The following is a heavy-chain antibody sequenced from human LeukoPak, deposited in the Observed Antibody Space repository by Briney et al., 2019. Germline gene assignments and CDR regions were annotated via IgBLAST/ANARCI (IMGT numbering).Heavy chain of an antibody. CDR2: IRYDGSNK. V-gene: IGHV3-30*02. CDR3: AKFEGPYYYDSSEVY. CDR1: GFTFSSYE. Sequence: PGGSLRLSCAASGFTFSSYEMNWVRQAPGKGLEWVAFIRYDGSNKYYADSVKGRFTISRDNSKNTLYLQMNSLRAEDTAVYYCAKFEGPYYYDSSEVYWGQGTLATVSS. J-gene: IGHJ4*02. D-gene: IGHD3-22*01.